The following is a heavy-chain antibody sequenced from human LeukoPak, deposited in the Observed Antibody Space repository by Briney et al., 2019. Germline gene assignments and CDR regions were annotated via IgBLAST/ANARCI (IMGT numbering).Heavy chain of an antibody. CDR2: INHSGYT. V-gene: IGHV4-34*01. Sequence: SETLSLTCAVSGGSFSGYYWSWIRQPPGKGLEWTGEINHSGYTTYNPSLKSRVTMSVDMSKYQFSLKLSSVTAADTAVYYCARGRNYYENTGYYCYFDYWGQGTVVTFSS. J-gene: IGHJ4*02. CDR1: GGSFSGYY. D-gene: IGHD3-22*01. CDR3: ARGRNYYENTGYYCYFDY.